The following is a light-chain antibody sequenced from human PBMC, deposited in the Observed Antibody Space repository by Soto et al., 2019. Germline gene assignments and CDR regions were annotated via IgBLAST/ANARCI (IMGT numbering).Light chain of an antibody. CDR3: QHYNTYPWT. V-gene: IGKV3-20*01. J-gene: IGKJ1*01. Sequence: EIVLTQSPGTLSFSPGERATLSCRASQSVSSSYLAWYQQKPGQAPRLLIYGASSRATGIPDRFSGSGSGTDFTLTISSLQPGDSATYYCQHYNTYPWTFGHGTKVDIK. CDR2: GAS. CDR1: QSVSSSY.